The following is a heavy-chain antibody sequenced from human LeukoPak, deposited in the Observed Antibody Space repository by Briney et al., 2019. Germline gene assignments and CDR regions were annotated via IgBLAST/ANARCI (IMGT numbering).Heavy chain of an antibody. Sequence: GGSLRLPCAASGFTFSSNWMHWVRQAPAKGLVWVSRINRDGSSTIYADSVKGRFTISRDNAKNTLYLQMNSLTAEDTAVYYCARDLWGAGDCWGQGTLVTVSS. CDR3: ARDLWGAGDC. CDR2: INRDGSST. J-gene: IGHJ4*02. CDR1: GFTFSSNW. D-gene: IGHD1-26*01. V-gene: IGHV3-74*01.